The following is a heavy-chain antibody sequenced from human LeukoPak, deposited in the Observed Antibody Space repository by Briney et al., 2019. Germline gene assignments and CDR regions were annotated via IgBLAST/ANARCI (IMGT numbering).Heavy chain of an antibody. V-gene: IGHV4-59*01. J-gene: IGHJ4*02. D-gene: IGHD6-13*01. CDR3: ARSSRGAAAGFDY. CDR2: IYYSGST. CDR1: GDSISSYY. Sequence: SETLSLTCTVSGDSISSYYWSWIRQPPGKGLEWIGYIYYSGSTNYNPSLKSRVTISVDTSKNQFSLKLSSVTAADTAVYYCARSSRGAAAGFDYWGQGTLVTVSS.